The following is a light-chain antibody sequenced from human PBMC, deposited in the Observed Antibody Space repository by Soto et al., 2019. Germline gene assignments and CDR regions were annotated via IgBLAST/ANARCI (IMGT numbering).Light chain of an antibody. Sequence: DIQMTQSPSSLSASIGDRITITCHSSQYIGNCLNWYQQKPGRAPKLLIYDASNLHTGVPSRFSGSGFGTVFTLTINFLQPEDCATYFCQQYNSLPLTFGGGTKVDIK. CDR2: DAS. V-gene: IGKV1-33*01. CDR1: QYIGNC. CDR3: QQYNSLPLT. J-gene: IGKJ4*01.